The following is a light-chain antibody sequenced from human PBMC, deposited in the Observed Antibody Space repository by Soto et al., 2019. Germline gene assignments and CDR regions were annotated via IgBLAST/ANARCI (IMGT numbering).Light chain of an antibody. CDR2: GAS. V-gene: IGKV3-20*01. J-gene: IGKJ4*01. Sequence: EIVLTQSPGTLSLSPGERATLSCRASQSVSSSYLAWYQQKPGQAPRLLIYGASSRATGIPDRFSGSGSGTDFTLTISRLEPEDFVVYYCQQYGSSWLTFGGGTKVEIK. CDR1: QSVSSSY. CDR3: QQYGSSWLT.